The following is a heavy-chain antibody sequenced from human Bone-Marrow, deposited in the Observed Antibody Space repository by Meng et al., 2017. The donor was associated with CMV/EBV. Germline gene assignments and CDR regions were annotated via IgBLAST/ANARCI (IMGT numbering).Heavy chain of an antibody. CDR2: IIPILGIA. CDR1: GGTFSSYT. Sequence: SVKVSCKASGGTFSSYTISWVRQAPGQGLEWMGRIIPILGIANYAQKFQGRVTITADKSTSTAYMELSSLRSEDTAVYYCARDPDYSTYYYYGMDVWGQGATVTVSS. D-gene: IGHD4-11*01. CDR3: ARDPDYSTYYYYGMDV. J-gene: IGHJ6*02. V-gene: IGHV1-69*04.